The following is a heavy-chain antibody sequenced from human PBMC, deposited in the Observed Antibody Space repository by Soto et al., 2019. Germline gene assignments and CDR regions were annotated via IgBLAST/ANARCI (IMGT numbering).Heavy chain of an antibody. CDR2: KNSDGSIT. CDR1: GFTFSGYW. J-gene: IGHJ4*02. V-gene: IGHV3-74*01. D-gene: IGHD1-26*01. Sequence: LRLSCAASGFTFSGYWMHWVRQAPGKGLVWISRKNSDGSITNYADSVKGRFTISRDNAQKTLYLQMNSLRAEVTAVYYCARGIVGATTVDYWGQGTLVTVSS. CDR3: ARGIVGATTVDY.